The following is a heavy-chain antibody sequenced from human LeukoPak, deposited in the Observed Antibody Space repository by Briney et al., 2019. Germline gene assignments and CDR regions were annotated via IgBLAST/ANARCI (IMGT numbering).Heavy chain of an antibody. CDR2: IGSGGGST. CDR1: GSTFSSYA. Sequence: GGTLRLSCEASGSTFSSYAMNWVRQAPAKGLEWVSTIGSGGGSTYYADSVKGRFTISRDNSKNMLYLQMNSLRAEETAVYYCVKGRISEDGLDFWGQGTLVTVSS. V-gene: IGHV3-23*01. CDR3: VKGRISEDGLDF. D-gene: IGHD6-13*01. J-gene: IGHJ4*02.